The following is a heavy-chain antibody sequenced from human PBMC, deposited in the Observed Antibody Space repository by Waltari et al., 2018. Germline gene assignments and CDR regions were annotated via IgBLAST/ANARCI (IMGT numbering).Heavy chain of an antibody. D-gene: IGHD2-8*02. J-gene: IGHJ4*02. CDR1: GGHFSRYA. CDR3: ARELDCTGGVCFDY. Sequence: QVQLVQSGAEVKKPGSSVKVYCKASGGHFSRYALSWLRRAPGQGLEWMGGIIPILGIANYAQKFQDRVTITADKSPSTAYMELSSLRSEDTAVYYCARELDCTGGVCFDYWGQGTLVTVSS. CDR2: IIPILGIA. V-gene: IGHV1-69*10.